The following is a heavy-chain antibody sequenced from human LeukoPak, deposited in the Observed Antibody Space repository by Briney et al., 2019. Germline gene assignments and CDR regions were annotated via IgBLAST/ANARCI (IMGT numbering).Heavy chain of an antibody. V-gene: IGHV4-59*01. Sequence: PSETLSLTCTVSGGSISSYYWSWLRQPPGKGLEWIGYIYYSGSTNYNPSLKSRVTISVDTSKNQFSLKLSSVTAADTAVYYCARSTWLLDKWGQGTLVTVSS. D-gene: IGHD3-22*01. CDR1: GGSISSYY. J-gene: IGHJ4*02. CDR3: ARSTWLLDK. CDR2: IYYSGST.